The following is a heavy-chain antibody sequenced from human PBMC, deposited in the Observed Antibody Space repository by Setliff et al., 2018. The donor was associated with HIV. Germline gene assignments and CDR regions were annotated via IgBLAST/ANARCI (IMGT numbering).Heavy chain of an antibody. D-gene: IGHD2-2*01. CDR2: TIPMFGTA. J-gene: IGHJ4*02. Sequence: SVKVSCKASGGTFGIYGISWVRQAPGQGLEGMGGTIPMFGTANYAQKFQGRVTITSDESTNTGYMELSSLRSEDTAVYYCARESACSSTSCPKVLDYWGQGTLVTVSS. CDR3: ARESACSSTSCPKVLDY. CDR1: GGTFGIYG. V-gene: IGHV1-69*01.